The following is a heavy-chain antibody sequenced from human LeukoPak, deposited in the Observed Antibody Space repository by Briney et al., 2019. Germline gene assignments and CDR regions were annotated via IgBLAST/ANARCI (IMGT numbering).Heavy chain of an antibody. J-gene: IGHJ6*02. D-gene: IGHD3-10*01. CDR3: ARDRNMVRGVIGYYGMDV. Sequence: PSQTLSLTCTVSGGSISSGGYYLSWIRQHPGKGLEWIVYIYYSGSTYYNPSLKSRVTISVDTSKNQFSLKLSSVTAADTAVYYCARDRNMVRGVIGYYGMDVWGQGTTVTVSS. CDR2: IYYSGST. CDR1: GGSISSGGYY. V-gene: IGHV4-31*03.